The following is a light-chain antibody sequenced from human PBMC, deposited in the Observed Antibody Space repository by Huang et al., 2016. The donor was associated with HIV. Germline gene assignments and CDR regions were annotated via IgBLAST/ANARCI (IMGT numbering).Light chain of an antibody. Sequence: IQLTQSPSSLSASVGDRVTITCRASQGIRTYLAWYQQKPKKAPKLLIYAASSVESWVPSRFRGRGSGTEFTLTIDGLQPEDFATYYCQQLNTYPSFGGGTKVETK. J-gene: IGKJ4*01. CDR1: QGIRTY. CDR3: QQLNTYPS. V-gene: IGKV1-9*01. CDR2: AAS.